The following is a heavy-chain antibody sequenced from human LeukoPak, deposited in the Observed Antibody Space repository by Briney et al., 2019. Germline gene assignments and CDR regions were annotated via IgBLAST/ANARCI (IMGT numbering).Heavy chain of an antibody. CDR1: GFTFSNYW. J-gene: IGHJ4*02. V-gene: IGHV3-74*01. D-gene: IGHD3-10*01. Sequence: GGSLRLSCAASGFTFSNYWVHWVRQAPGKGLVWVSRINRDGSTTNYADSVKGRFTVSRDNAKNTLELQMNSLRAGDTAVYYCARDKKSGESSEIDYWGQGTLVTVSS. CDR2: INRDGSTT. CDR3: ARDKKSGESSEIDY.